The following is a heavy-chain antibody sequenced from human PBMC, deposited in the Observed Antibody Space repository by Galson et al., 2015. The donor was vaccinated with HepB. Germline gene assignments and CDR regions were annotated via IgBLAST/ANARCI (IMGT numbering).Heavy chain of an antibody. D-gene: IGHD3-10*01. J-gene: IGHJ4*02. CDR3: AREAYYGSGSYLDY. V-gene: IGHV1-69*13. CDR2: IIPIFGTA. CDR1: GGTFSSYA. Sequence: SVKVSCKASGGTFSSYAISWVRQAPGQGLEWMGGIIPIFGTANYAQKFQGRVTITADESTSTAYMELSSLRSEDTAVYYCAREAYYGSGSYLDYWGQGTLVTVSS.